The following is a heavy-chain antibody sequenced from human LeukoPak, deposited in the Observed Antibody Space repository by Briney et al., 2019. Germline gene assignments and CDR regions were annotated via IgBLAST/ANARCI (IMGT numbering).Heavy chain of an antibody. CDR2: LYSDGTT. CDR1: GFTVSSKY. J-gene: IGHJ4*02. Sequence: GGSLRLSCAASGFTVSSKYMSWVRQAPGKGLEWVSLLYSDGTTRYADSVKGRFTISRDNSENTLYLQMNTLSAEDTAVYFCARTTGRNVRDWPFLDFWGQGTLVTVSS. D-gene: IGHD3/OR15-3a*01. CDR3: ARTTGRNVRDWPFLDF. V-gene: IGHV3-66*01.